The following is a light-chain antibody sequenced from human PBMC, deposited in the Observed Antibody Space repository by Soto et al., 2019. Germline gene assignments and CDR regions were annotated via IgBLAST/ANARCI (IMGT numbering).Light chain of an antibody. CDR2: DVS. V-gene: IGLV2-14*01. CDR1: SSDVGGYNY. Sequence: QSALTQPASVSGSPGQSITLSCTGTSSDVGGYNYVSWYQQHPGKAPKLMIYDVSNRPSGVSNRFSGSKSGNTASLTISGLQAEDEADYYCSSYTSRGVVFGGGTQLTVL. CDR3: SSYTSRGVV. J-gene: IGLJ2*01.